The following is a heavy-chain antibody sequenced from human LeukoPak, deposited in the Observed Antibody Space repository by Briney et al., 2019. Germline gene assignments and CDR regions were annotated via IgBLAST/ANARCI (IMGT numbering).Heavy chain of an antibody. V-gene: IGHV4-59*01. D-gene: IGHD4-23*01. Sequence: SETLSLTCTVSGGSISGYYWSWIRQPPGKGLEWIGYIYYSGSTNYNPSLKSRVTISVDTSKNQFSLKLSSVTAADTAVYYCAGGSGKPDLDYWGQGPLSPSPQ. CDR1: GGSISGYY. CDR2: IYYSGST. J-gene: IGHJ4*02. CDR3: AGGSGKPDLDY.